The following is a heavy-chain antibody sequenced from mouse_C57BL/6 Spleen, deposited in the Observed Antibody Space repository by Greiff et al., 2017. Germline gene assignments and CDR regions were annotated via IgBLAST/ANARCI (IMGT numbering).Heavy chain of an antibody. D-gene: IGHD1-1*01. CDR2: IYPGDGDT. J-gene: IGHJ1*03. Sequence: QVQLQQSGAELVKPGASVKISCKASGYAFSSYWMNWVKQRPGKGLEWIRQIYPGDGDTNYNGKFKGKATLTADKSSSTAYMQLSSLTSEDSAVYFCATYYYGSSYWYFDVWGTGTTVTVSS. CDR3: ATYYYGSSYWYFDV. CDR1: GYAFSSYW. V-gene: IGHV1-80*01.